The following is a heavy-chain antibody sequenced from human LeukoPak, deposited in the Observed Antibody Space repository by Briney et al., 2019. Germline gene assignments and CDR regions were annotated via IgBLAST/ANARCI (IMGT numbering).Heavy chain of an antibody. D-gene: IGHD4-11*01. J-gene: IGHJ4*02. CDR2: INPNSGGT. V-gene: IGHV1-2*02. CDR3: ARTTSGDSFDY. Sequence: GASVKVSCKASGYTFTGYYMHWVRQAPGQGLEWMEWINPNSGGTNYAQKFQGRVTMTRDTSTSTAYLELRSLTSDDTAVYYCARTTSGDSFDYWGQGTLVTVSS. CDR1: GYTFTGYY.